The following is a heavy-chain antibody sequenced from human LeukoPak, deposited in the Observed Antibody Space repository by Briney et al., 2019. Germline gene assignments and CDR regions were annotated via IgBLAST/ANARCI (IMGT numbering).Heavy chain of an antibody. J-gene: IGHJ6*02. CDR1: GGTSSSYA. CDR3: ARGKSPLWYYYGMDV. CDR2: IIPILGIA. Sequence: SVKVSCKASGGTSSSYAISWVRQAPGQGLEWMGRIIPILGIANYAQKFQGRVTITADKSTSTAYMELSSLRSEDTAVYYCARGKSPLWYYYGMDVWGQGTTVTVSS. D-gene: IGHD3-16*01. V-gene: IGHV1-69*04.